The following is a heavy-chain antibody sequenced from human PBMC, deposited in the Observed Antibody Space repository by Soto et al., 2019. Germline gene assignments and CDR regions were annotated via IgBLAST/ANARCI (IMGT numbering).Heavy chain of an antibody. J-gene: IGHJ4*02. V-gene: IGHV3-21*01. CDR3: ARADYDILTDY. D-gene: IGHD3-9*01. Sequence: VGALRLSCAASGFTFSGYSMNWVRQAPGKGLEWVSSISSSSSYIYYADSVKGRFTISRDNAKNSLYLQMNSLRAEDTAVYYCARADYDILTDYWGQGTLVTVSS. CDR2: ISSSSSYI. CDR1: GFTFSGYS.